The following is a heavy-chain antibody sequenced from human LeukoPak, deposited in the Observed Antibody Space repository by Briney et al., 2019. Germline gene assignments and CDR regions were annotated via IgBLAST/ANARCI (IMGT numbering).Heavy chain of an antibody. Sequence: GGSLRLSCAASGFTFSSYWMSWVRQAPGKGLEWVANIKQDGSEKYYVDSVKGRCTISRDNAKKSLYLQMNSLRAEDTAVYYCAGFRWTTTSVDYWGQGTLVTVSS. D-gene: IGHD4-17*01. CDR3: AGFRWTTTSVDY. CDR1: GFTFSSYW. V-gene: IGHV3-7*01. CDR2: IKQDGSEK. J-gene: IGHJ4*02.